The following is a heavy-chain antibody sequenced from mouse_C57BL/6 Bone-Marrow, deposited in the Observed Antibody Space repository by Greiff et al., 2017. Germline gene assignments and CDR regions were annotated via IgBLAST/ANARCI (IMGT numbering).Heavy chain of an antibody. J-gene: IGHJ2*01. Sequence: VKLQESGAELVRPGTSVKVSCKASGYAFTNYLIEWVKQRPGQGLEWIGVINPGSGGTNYNEKFKGKATLTADKSSSTAYMQLSSLTSEDSAVYYCARYGRGYFDYWGQGTTLTVSS. V-gene: IGHV1-54*01. CDR3: ARYGRGYFDY. D-gene: IGHD1-1*02. CDR1: GYAFTNYL. CDR2: INPGSGGT.